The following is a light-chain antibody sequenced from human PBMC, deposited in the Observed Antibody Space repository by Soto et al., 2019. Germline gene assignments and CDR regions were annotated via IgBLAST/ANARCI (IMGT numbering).Light chain of an antibody. J-gene: IGKJ1*01. CDR2: EAP. V-gene: IGKV1-33*01. Sequence: DIQLTQSPSSLSASVGDRVTITCQASQDISDFLNWYHQKPGKAPTLVIYEAPNLEKGVPSRFSGSGFGTDFAFTITSLQPEDFATYYCQQYDDLPTFGQGTKLEIK. CDR3: QQYDDLPT. CDR1: QDISDF.